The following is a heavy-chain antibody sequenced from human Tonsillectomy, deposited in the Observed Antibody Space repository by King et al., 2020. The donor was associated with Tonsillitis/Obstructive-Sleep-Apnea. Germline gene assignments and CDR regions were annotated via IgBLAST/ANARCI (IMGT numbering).Heavy chain of an antibody. J-gene: IGHJ4*02. Sequence: VQLVQSGAEVKKPGESLRISCKGSGYSFTSYWISWVRQMPGKGLEWMGRIDPSDSYTNYSPSFQGHVTISADKSISTAYLQWSSLKASDTAMYYCARHPIVVVTADPNDYWGQGTLVTVSS. D-gene: IGHD2-21*02. CDR2: IDPSDSYT. CDR3: ARHPIVVVTADPNDY. CDR1: GYSFTSYW. V-gene: IGHV5-10-1*03.